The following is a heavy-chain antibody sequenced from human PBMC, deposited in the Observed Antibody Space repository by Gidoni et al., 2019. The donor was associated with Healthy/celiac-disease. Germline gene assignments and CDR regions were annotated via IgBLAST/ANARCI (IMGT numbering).Heavy chain of an antibody. Sequence: EVQLVVSGGGLVHPGGSLTLSCAASRFAFFRSALHWVRQASGKGREWVGRIRSKANSYATAYAASVKGRFNISRDDSKNTAYLQMNSLKTEDTAVYYCTRRSVAPTYYGMDVWGKGTTVTVSS. CDR3: TRRSVAPTYYGMDV. V-gene: IGHV3-73*02. J-gene: IGHJ6*04. D-gene: IGHD2-15*01. CDR2: IRSKANSYAT. CDR1: RFAFFRSA.